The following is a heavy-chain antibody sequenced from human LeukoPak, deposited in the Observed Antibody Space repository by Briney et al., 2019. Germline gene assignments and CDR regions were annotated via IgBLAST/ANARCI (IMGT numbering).Heavy chain of an antibody. J-gene: IGHJ4*02. CDR3: ARDARGSATKIDY. D-gene: IGHD3-10*01. CDR2: IYHSGST. CDR1: GYSISSGYY. V-gene: IGHV4-38-2*02. Sequence: SETLSLTCTVSGYSISSGYYWGWIRQPPGKGLEWIGSIYHSGSTYYNPSLKSRVTISLDTSKTQFSLKLSSVTAADTAVYYCARDARGSATKIDYWGQGILVTVSS.